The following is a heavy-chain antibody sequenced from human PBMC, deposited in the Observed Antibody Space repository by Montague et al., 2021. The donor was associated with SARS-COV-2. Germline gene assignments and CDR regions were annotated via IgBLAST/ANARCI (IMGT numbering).Heavy chain of an antibody. CDR3: GGLGYSTSTVDS. CDR1: GGSISSFY. J-gene: IGHJ5*01. Sequence: SETLSLTCSVSGGSISSFYWSWFRQPPGKGLEWIGYISDSGSTNYNPSLTSRVTMSVDTSKNQFSLKVNSVTAADTAVYYCGGLGYSTSTVDSGGHGTLVPVSS. V-gene: IGHV4-59*08. CDR2: ISDSGST. D-gene: IGHD6-6*01.